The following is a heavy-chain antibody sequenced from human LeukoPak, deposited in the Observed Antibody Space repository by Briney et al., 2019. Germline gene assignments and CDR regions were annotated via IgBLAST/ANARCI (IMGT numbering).Heavy chain of an antibody. CDR2: IYSGGTT. CDR1: GVPFSTNC. V-gene: IGHV3-53*04. J-gene: IGHJ4*02. Sequence: PGGSLSLSCAASGVPFSTNCMTWVRQAPGKGLEWVSTIYSGGTTYYADSVMGRFTISRHNSRNTLYLQMNSLRAEDTAVYYCARVDTVMAYYFDLWGQGTLVTVSS. D-gene: IGHD5-18*01. CDR3: ARVDTVMAYYFDL.